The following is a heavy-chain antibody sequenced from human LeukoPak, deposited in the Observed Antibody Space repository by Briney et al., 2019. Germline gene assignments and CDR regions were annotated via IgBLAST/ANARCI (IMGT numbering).Heavy chain of an antibody. Sequence: SVKVSCKASGYTFTSYGISWVRQAPGQGLEWMGGIIPIFGTANYAQKFQGRVTITADKSTSTAYMELSSLRSEDTAVYYCARAPSGYGWFDPWGQGTLVTVSS. D-gene: IGHD6-13*01. J-gene: IGHJ5*02. V-gene: IGHV1-69*06. CDR3: ARAPSGYGWFDP. CDR1: GYTFTSYG. CDR2: IIPIFGTA.